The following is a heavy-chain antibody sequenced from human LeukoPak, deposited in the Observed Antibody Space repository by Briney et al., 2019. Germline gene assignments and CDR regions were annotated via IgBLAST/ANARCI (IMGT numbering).Heavy chain of an antibody. J-gene: IGHJ4*02. CDR3: AREVAGTDYFDY. V-gene: IGHV4-59*12. D-gene: IGHD6-19*01. CDR2: IYYSGST. Sequence: SETLSLTCTVSGGSISSYYWSWIRQPPGKGLEWIGYIYYSGSTNYNPSLKSRVTISVDTSKNQFSLKLSSVTAADTAVHYCAREVAGTDYFDYWGQGTLVTVSS. CDR1: GGSISSYY.